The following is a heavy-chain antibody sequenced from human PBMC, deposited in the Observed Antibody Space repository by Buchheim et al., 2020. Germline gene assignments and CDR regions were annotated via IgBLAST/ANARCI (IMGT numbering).Heavy chain of an antibody. Sequence: EVQLLESGGGLAQPGGSLRLSCAASGFTFSSYAISWVRQAPGKGLEWVSVISGSGDSTYYADSVKGRFTISRDNSKNTLYLQMNSLRAEDTAVYYCAKGLGASCYSARDYWGQGTL. CDR3: AKGLGASCYSARDY. J-gene: IGHJ4*02. CDR1: GFTFSSYA. CDR2: ISGSGDST. V-gene: IGHV3-23*01. D-gene: IGHD2-15*01.